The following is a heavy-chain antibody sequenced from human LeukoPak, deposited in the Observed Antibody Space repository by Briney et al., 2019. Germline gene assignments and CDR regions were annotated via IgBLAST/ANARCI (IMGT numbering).Heavy chain of an antibody. J-gene: IGHJ5*02. CDR3: ARVYKPIVVAGSWFDP. Sequence: GASVKVSCKASGYTFTSYAMHWVRQAPGQRLEWMGWINAGNGNTKYSQKFQGRVTITRDTSASTAYMELSSLRSEDTAVYYCARVYKPIVVAGSWFDPWGQGTLVTVSS. V-gene: IGHV1-3*01. CDR1: GYTFTSYA. CDR2: INAGNGNT. D-gene: IGHD6-19*01.